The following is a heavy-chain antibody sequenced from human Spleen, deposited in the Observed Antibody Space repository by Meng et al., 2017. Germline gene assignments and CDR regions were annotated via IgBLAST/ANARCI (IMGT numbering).Heavy chain of an antibody. V-gene: IGHV5-51*01. D-gene: IGHD6-13*01. CDR1: GYIFTNYF. Sequence: GESLKISCRGSGYIFTNYFIGWVRQVPGKGLEWMGIIKPGDSDIRHSPSFQGQVTISADKSISTAYLQWSSLQASDSAMYFCVRDEDIAAAGKLFGDYWGQGTLVTVSS. J-gene: IGHJ4*02. CDR3: VRDEDIAAAGKLFGDY. CDR2: IKPGDSDI.